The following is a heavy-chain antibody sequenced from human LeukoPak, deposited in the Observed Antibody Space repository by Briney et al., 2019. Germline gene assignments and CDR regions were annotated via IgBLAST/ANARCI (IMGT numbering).Heavy chain of an antibody. V-gene: IGHV1-46*01. J-gene: IGHJ3*02. CDR3: ARGWGFHCGGDCSHSGAFDI. D-gene: IGHD2-21*01. Sequence: ASVKVSCKASGYTFTSYYMHWVRQAPGQGLEWMGIINPSGGSTSYAQKFQGRVTMTRDTSTSTVYMELSSLRSEGTAVYYCARGWGFHCGGDCSHSGAFDIWGQGTMVTVSS. CDR1: GYTFTSYY. CDR2: INPSGGST.